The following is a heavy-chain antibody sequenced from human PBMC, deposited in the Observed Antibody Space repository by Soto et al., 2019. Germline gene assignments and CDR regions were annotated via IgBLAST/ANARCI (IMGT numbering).Heavy chain of an antibody. CDR1: GFIFSNFA. V-gene: IGHV3-23*01. CDR2: ISGSGGST. CDR3: AKDRAPSDV. Sequence: GGSLRLSCEASGFIFSNFAMNWVRQAPGKGLEWVSTISGSGGSTYYADSVRGRFTISRDNSKNMLYVQMNSLRVEDTAVYFCAKDRAPSDVWGQGTTVTVSS. J-gene: IGHJ6*02.